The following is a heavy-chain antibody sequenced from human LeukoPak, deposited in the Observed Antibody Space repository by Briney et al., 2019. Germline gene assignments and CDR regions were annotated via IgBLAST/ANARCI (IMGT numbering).Heavy chain of an antibody. J-gene: IGHJ4*02. V-gene: IGHV3-66*01. D-gene: IGHD6-19*01. CDR3: ARGPGWNYFDY. CDR1: GFTVSSKY. Sequence: GGSLRLSCAAFGFTVSSKYMGWVRQAPGKGLEWVSVFYSGGSTYYADSVKGRFTISRDNSKNTLYFQVNSLRAEDTAVYYCARGPGWNYFDYWGQGTLVTVSS. CDR2: FYSGGST.